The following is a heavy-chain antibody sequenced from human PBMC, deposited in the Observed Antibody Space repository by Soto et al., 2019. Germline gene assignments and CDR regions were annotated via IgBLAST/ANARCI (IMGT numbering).Heavy chain of an antibody. V-gene: IGHV3-30-3*01. Sequence: PGGSLRLSCAASGFTFSGYAMHWVRQAPGKGLEWVAVISYDGSNKYYADSVKGRFTISRDNSKNTLYLQMNSLRAEDTAVYYCARGQISGSYFDYWGQGTLVTVLL. D-gene: IGHD1-26*01. CDR1: GFTFSGYA. CDR3: ARGQISGSYFDY. CDR2: ISYDGSNK. J-gene: IGHJ4*02.